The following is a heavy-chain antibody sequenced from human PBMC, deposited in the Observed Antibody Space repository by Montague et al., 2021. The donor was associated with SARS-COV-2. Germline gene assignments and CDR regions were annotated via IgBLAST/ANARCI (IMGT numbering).Heavy chain of an antibody. CDR3: AKRNGYNPRNWSFDY. D-gene: IGHD5-24*01. J-gene: IGHJ4*02. Sequence: SLRLSCAASGFTFSIFAMSWARPAPGKGLEWISVLYKDDRTTDYAGPVKGRFTISRDNSKNTLYLQMDSLRVEDTAVYYCAKRNGYNPRNWSFDYWGRGTLVTVSS. CDR1: GFTFSIFA. CDR2: LYKDDRTT. V-gene: IGHV3-23*03.